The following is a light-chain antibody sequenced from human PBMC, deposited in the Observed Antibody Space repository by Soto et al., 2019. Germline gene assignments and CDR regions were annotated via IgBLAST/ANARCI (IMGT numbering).Light chain of an antibody. CDR2: EVS. CDR1: SSDVGGYNY. V-gene: IGLV2-14*01. CDR3: SSYTSSSSWV. J-gene: IGLJ3*02. Sequence: QSALTQPASVSGSPGQSITIYCTGTSSDVGGYNYVSWYQQHPGKAPKLMIYEVSNRPSGVSNRFSGSKSGNTASLTISGLQAEDEADYYCSSYTSSSSWVFGGGTKVTVL.